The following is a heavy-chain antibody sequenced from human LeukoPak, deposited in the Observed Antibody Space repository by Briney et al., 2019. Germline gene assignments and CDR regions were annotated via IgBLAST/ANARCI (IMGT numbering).Heavy chain of an antibody. V-gene: IGHV3-7*05. CDR1: RFTFSNYW. CDR2: INQGGSEK. CDR3: VRDGRGYDY. D-gene: IGHD6-25*01. J-gene: IGHJ4*02. Sequence: GGSLTLSCAASRFTFSNYWMSWVSQPPGKGLEWVANINQGGSEKYYLNSVKGRFTISRDNAKNSLYLQMNSLRADDTAIYYCVRDGRGYDYWGQGTLVTVSS.